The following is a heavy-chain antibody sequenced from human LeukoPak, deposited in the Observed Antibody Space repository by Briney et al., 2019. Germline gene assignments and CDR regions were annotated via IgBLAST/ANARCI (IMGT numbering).Heavy chain of an antibody. Sequence: SETLSLTCTASGGSISNYYWRWIRQAPGKGLEWVGFIYYSGSTNYNPSLKSRLITSVDTSTNNFFLMLISVIAADTTLDYYAGRTSAYYFSAFDIWGQGTVVTVSS. CDR1: GGSISNYY. CDR2: IYYSGST. CDR3: AGRTSAYYFSAFDI. D-gene: IGHD3-3*01. J-gene: IGHJ3*02. V-gene: IGHV4-59*01.